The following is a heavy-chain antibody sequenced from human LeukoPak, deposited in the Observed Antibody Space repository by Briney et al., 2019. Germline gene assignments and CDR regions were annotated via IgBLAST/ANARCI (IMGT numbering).Heavy chain of an antibody. CDR1: GGSISSNY. V-gene: IGHV4-59*13. J-gene: IGHJ4*02. D-gene: IGHD1-14*01. Sequence: SETLSLTCIVSGGSISSNYWSWIRQPPRKGLEWKGLEWIGYIHYNGDTNYNPSLKSRVTISLDTSKNQLSLNLSSVTAADTAVYFCAGYDHTNYLAYWGQGALVTVSS. CDR3: AGYDHTNYLAY. CDR2: IHYNGDT.